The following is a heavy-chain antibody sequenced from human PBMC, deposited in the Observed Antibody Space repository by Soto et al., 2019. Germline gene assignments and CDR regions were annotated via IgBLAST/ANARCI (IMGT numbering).Heavy chain of an antibody. V-gene: IGHV3-23*01. CDR2: ISGSGGST. CDR3: AKDLVGSNADYYDY. J-gene: IGHJ4*02. D-gene: IGHD2-15*01. Sequence: EVQLLESGGGLVQPGGSLRLSCAASGFTFSSYAMSWVRQAPGKGMEWVAAISGSGGSTYYADSVKGRFTISRENSKNTLDLQMNSLRAEDAVVYYCAKDLVGSNADYYDYWGQGTLVTVSS. CDR1: GFTFSSYA.